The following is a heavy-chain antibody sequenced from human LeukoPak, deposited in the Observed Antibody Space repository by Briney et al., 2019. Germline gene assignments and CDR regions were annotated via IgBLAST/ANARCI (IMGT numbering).Heavy chain of an antibody. V-gene: IGHV4-59*01. CDR3: ARDTFWSGYFDY. CDR1: GGSISSYY. J-gene: IGHJ4*02. CDR2: IYYSGST. Sequence: SETLSLTSTVSGGSISSYYWSWIRQPPGKGLEWIGYIYYSGSTNYNPSLKSRVTISVDTSKNQFSLKLSSVTAADTAVYYCARDTFWSGYFDYWGQGTLVTVSS. D-gene: IGHD3-3*01.